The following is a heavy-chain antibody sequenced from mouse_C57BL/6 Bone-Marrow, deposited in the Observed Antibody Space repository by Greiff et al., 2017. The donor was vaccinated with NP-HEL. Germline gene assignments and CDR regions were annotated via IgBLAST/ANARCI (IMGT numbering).Heavy chain of an antibody. CDR3: AEGNYRQGYFDV. V-gene: IGHV3-6*01. CDR2: ISYDGSN. Sequence: EVQLVESGPGLVKPSQSLSLTCSVTGYSITSGYYWNWIRQFPGNKLEWMGYISYDGSNNYNPSLKNRISITRDTSKNQFFLKLNSVTTEDTATYYCAEGNYRQGYFDVWGTGTTVTVSS. D-gene: IGHD2-1*01. J-gene: IGHJ1*03. CDR1: GYSITSGYY.